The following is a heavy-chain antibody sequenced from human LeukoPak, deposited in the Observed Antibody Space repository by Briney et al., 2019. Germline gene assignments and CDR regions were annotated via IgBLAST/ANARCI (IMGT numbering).Heavy chain of an antibody. Sequence: PGRSLRLSCAASGFTFSSYAMHWVRQAPGKGLEWVAVISYDGSNKYYADSVKGRFTISRDNSKNTLYLQMNSLRAEDTAVYYCAKDRVRRISGSIDYWGQGTLVTVSS. D-gene: IGHD3-10*01. CDR1: GFTFSSYA. J-gene: IGHJ4*02. V-gene: IGHV3-30*01. CDR3: AKDRVRRISGSIDY. CDR2: ISYDGSNK.